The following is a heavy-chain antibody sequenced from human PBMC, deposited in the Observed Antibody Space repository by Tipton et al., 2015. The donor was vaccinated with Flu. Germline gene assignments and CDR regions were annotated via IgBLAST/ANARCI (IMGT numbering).Heavy chain of an antibody. CDR1: GGSISSGSYY. D-gene: IGHD6-13*01. V-gene: IGHV4-61*02. J-gene: IGHJ5*02. CDR2: IYTSGST. CDR3: ARGRSSSWYVWWFDP. Sequence: TLSLTCTVSGGSISSGSYYWSWIRQPAGKGLEWIGRIYTSGSTNYNPSLKSRVTMSVDTSKNQFSLKLSSVTAADTAVYYCARGRSSSWYVWWFDPWGEGTLVTVSA.